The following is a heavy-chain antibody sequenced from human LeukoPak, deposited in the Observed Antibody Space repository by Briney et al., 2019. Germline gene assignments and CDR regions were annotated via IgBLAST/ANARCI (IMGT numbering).Heavy chain of an antibody. J-gene: IGHJ4*02. CDR1: GFTVSSNY. CDR2: ICSGGST. V-gene: IGHV3-66*02. D-gene: IGHD1-7*01. CDR3: ARDRDWNLFY. Sequence: GGSLRLSCAASGFTVSSNYMSWVRQAPGKGLEWVSVICSGGSTYYADSVKGRFTISRDNSKNTLYLQMNSLRAEDTAVYYCARDRDWNLFYWGQGTLVTVSS.